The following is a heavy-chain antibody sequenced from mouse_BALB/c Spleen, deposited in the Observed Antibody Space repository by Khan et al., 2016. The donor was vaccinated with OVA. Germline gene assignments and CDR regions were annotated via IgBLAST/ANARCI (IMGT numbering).Heavy chain of an antibody. V-gene: IGHV2-2*02. J-gene: IGHJ3*01. Sequence: VQLQESGPGLVQPSQSLSITCTVSGFSLTSYGVHWVRQSPGKGLEWLGVIWSGGSTDYNAAFISRLNISTDNSKSQAFFKMNSLQTNDTAIYYCARNYDYDEGLAYWGQGTLVTVSA. CDR1: GFSLTSYG. D-gene: IGHD2-4*01. CDR2: IWSGGST. CDR3: ARNYDYDEGLAY.